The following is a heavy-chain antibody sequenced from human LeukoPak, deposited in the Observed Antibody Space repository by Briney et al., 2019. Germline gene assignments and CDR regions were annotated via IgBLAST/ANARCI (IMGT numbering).Heavy chain of an antibody. CDR3: ARRLGLNWFDP. V-gene: IGHV3-21*01. CDR2: ISSSSSYI. CDR1: GFTFSSYS. D-gene: IGHD1-7*01. Sequence: GGSLRLSCAAPGFTFSSYSMNWVRQAPGKGLEWVSSISSSSSYIYYADSVKGRFTISRDNAKNSLYLQMNSLRAEDTAVYYCARRLGLNWFDPWGQGTLVTVSS. J-gene: IGHJ5*02.